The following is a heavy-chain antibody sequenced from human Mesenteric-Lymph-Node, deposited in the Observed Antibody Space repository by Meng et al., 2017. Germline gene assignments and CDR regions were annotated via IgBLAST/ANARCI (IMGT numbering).Heavy chain of an antibody. D-gene: IGHD3-22*01. J-gene: IGHJ4*02. CDR2: IYHSGST. Sequence: QEWGARLLKPPEPPAPTCAVYGGSISSGDYYWSWIRQPPGKGLEWIGEIYHSGSTNYNPSLKSLVTISVDKSKNQFSLKLSSVTAADTAVYYCARATYYYDSSGYSIDYWGQGTLVTVSS. CDR1: GGSISSGDYY. V-gene: IGHV4-4*03. CDR3: ARATYYYDSSGYSIDY.